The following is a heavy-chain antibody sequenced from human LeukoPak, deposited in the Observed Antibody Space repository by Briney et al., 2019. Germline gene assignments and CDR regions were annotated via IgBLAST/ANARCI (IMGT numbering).Heavy chain of an antibody. Sequence: PGGSLRLSCAASGFTFSSDAMSWVRQAPGKGLEWVSAICGSGGSTYYADSVKGRFTISRDNSKNTLYLQMNSLRAEDTAVYYCPKEAMIVVVITLDAFDIWGQGTVVTVSS. J-gene: IGHJ3*02. CDR2: ICGSGGST. D-gene: IGHD3-22*01. V-gene: IGHV3-23*01. CDR3: PKEAMIVVVITLDAFDI. CDR1: GFTFSSDA.